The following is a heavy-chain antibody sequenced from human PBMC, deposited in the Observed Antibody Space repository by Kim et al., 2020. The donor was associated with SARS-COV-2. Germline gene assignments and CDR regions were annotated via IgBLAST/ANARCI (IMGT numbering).Heavy chain of an antibody. CDR3: ARHAGDYFYYGMDV. Sequence: YAYSVKGRFTVPRANAKNSLFLQMNSLRDEDTAVYYCARHAGDYFYYGMDVWGQGTTVTVSS. V-gene: IGHV3-48*02. J-gene: IGHJ6*02.